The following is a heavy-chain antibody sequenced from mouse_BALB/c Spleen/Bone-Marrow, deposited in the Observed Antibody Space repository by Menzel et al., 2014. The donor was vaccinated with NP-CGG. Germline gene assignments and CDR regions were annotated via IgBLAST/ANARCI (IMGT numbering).Heavy chain of an antibody. CDR1: GFNIKDTY. Sequence: EVQLQQSGAELVKPGASVKLSCTASGFNIKDTYMHWVKQRPEQGLEWIGRIDPANGNTKYDPKFQGKATITADTSSNTAHLHLSSLTSEDTAVYYCANDWFAYWGQGTLATVSA. CDR3: ANDWFAY. D-gene: IGHD2-3*01. J-gene: IGHJ3*01. CDR2: IDPANGNT. V-gene: IGHV14-3*02.